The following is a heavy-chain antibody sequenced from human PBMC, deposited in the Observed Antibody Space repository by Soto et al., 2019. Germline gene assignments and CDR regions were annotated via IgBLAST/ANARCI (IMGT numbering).Heavy chain of an antibody. CDR3: ARDRSNSPDYFDY. V-gene: IGHV4-30-4*01. D-gene: IGHD6-6*01. Sequence: QVQLQQSGPGLVRPSQTLSLTCTVSGGSISSDDHYWSWIRQPPGKGLEWIGYIYYSGKTAYNPSLQSRIIISIDTSTNQFSLNLNSVTVADTAVYYCARDRSNSPDYFDYWGQGTLVTVSS. J-gene: IGHJ4*02. CDR1: GGSISSDDHY. CDR2: IYYSGKT.